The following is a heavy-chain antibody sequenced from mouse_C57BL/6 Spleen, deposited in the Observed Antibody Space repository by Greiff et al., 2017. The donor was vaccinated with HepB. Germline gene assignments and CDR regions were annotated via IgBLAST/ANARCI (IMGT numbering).Heavy chain of an antibody. CDR2: INPNNGGT. V-gene: IGHV1-26*01. CDR1: GYTFTDYY. CDR3: ARWDDGYYADY. J-gene: IGHJ2*01. Sequence: VQLQQSGPELVKPGASVKISCKASGYTFTDYYMNWVKQSHGKSLEWIGDINPNNGGTSYNQKFKGKATLTVDKSSSTAYMELRSLTSEDSAVYYCARWDDGYYADYWGQGTTLTVSS. D-gene: IGHD2-3*01.